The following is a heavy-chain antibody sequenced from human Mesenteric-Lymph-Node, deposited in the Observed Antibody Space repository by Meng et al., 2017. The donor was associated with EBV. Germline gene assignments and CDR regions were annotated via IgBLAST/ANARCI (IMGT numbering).Heavy chain of an antibody. J-gene: IGHJ4*02. Sequence: QVQLVQSGEEVKNPGASVKVSCKVSGYTLTEPSMHWVRQAPGKGLEWMGGFDPEDGETIYAQKFQGRVTMTEDPATDTAYMELSSLRSEDTAVYYCAFRPTYYYDSSGYYYSQWGQGTLVTVFS. V-gene: IGHV1-24*01. CDR2: FDPEDGET. CDR1: GYTLTEPS. D-gene: IGHD3-22*01. CDR3: AFRPTYYYDSSGYYYSQ.